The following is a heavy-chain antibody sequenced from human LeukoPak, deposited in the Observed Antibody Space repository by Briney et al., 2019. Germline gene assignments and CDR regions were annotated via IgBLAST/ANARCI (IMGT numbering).Heavy chain of an antibody. Sequence: GGSLRLSCAASGFTFSSYGMHWVRQAPGKGLEWVAVISYDGSNKYYADSVKGRFTISRDNSKNTLYLQMNSLRAEDTAVYYCAKGSAPLWFGDYYFDYWGQGTPVTVSS. V-gene: IGHV3-30*18. D-gene: IGHD3-10*01. J-gene: IGHJ4*02. CDR2: ISYDGSNK. CDR3: AKGSAPLWFGDYYFDY. CDR1: GFTFSSYG.